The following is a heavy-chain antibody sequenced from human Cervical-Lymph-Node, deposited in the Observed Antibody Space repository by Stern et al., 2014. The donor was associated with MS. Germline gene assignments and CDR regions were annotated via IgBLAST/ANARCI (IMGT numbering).Heavy chain of an antibody. D-gene: IGHD2-15*01. Sequence: VHLVESGTEVKKPGASVKVSCQTSAYTFTDYYMHWVRQAPGQGLEWMGWITPNSGGTNYAQKFQGRVTMTSDTSISTGFMELNRLKSDDTAVYYCARADAVGSDRYYYGMDVWGQGTTVIVSS. CDR3: ARADAVGSDRYYYGMDV. J-gene: IGHJ6*02. CDR2: ITPNSGGT. CDR1: AYTFTDYY. V-gene: IGHV1-2*02.